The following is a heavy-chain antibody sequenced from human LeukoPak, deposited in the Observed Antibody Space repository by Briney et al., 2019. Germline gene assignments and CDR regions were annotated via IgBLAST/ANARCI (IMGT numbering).Heavy chain of an antibody. Sequence: SETLSLTCTVSGGSISSYYWSWIRQPPGKGLECIVYIYYSGSTNYNPSLKSRVTISVDTSKNQFSLKLSSVTAADTAVYYCARDRSRSSADTSYYYYYGMDVWGQGTTVTVSS. V-gene: IGHV4-59*01. CDR2: IYYSGST. CDR1: GGSISSYY. CDR3: ARDRSRSSADTSYYYYYGMDV. D-gene: IGHD3-22*01. J-gene: IGHJ6*02.